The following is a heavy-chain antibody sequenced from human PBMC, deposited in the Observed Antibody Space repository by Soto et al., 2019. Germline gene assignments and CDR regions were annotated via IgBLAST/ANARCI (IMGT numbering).Heavy chain of an antibody. CDR3: TTAINCGGDCHSAY. Sequence: GGSLRLSCAAPGFTFSNAWMSWVRQAPGKGLEWVGRIKSKTDGGTTDYAAPVKGRFTISRDDSKNTLYLQMNSLKTEDTAVYYCTTAINCGGDCHSAYWGQGTLVTVSS. J-gene: IGHJ4*02. D-gene: IGHD2-21*02. CDR1: GFTFSNAW. CDR2: IKSKTDGGTT. V-gene: IGHV3-15*01.